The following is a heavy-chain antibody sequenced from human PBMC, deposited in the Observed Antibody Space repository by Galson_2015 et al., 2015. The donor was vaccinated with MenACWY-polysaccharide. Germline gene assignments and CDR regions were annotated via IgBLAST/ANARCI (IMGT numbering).Heavy chain of an antibody. J-gene: IGHJ3*02. CDR3: ARADRNDGGRALDI. CDR1: GFTFSNYG. V-gene: IGHV3-33*01. D-gene: IGHD1-1*01. Sequence: SLRLSCAASGFTFSNYGMHWVRPAPGKGLEWMAVIWYDESDEYYADSVKGRFTISRDNSKNALYLQMNSLRAEDTAVYYCARADRNDGGRALDIWGQGTMVTVSS. CDR2: IWYDESDE.